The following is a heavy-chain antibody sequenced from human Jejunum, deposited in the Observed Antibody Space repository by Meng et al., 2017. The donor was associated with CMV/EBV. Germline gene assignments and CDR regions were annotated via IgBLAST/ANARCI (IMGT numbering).Heavy chain of an antibody. CDR2: ITTSGTTT. CDR3: ARDRYCHNGVCFAPNTYYFGMDV. V-gene: IGHV3-48*03. J-gene: IGHJ6*02. Sequence: MNWVRQARGKGLEWVSYITTSGTTTYYPDSVKGRFTIFRDNAKNSLYLQMNSLRAEDTAVYYCARDRYCHNGVCFAPNTYYFGMDVWGQGTTVTVSS. D-gene: IGHD2-8*01.